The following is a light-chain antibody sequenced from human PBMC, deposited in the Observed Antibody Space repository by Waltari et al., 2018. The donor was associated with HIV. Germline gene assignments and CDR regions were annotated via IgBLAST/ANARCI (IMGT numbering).Light chain of an antibody. J-gene: IGKJ1*01. CDR2: AGS. V-gene: IGKV1-17*01. Sequence: DIQMTQSPSSLSASVGDRVTITCRASQGIRHDLGWYQQKPGKAPKRLIYAGSTLQSGVPSRFSGSGSETEFTLTINSLQPEDFATYYCLQQNNWTFGQGTKVEVK. CDR1: QGIRHD. CDR3: LQQNNWT.